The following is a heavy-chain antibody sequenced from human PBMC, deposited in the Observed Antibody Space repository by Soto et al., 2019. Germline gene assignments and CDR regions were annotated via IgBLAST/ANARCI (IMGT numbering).Heavy chain of an antibody. Sequence: QVQLVQSGAEGKKPGSSVKVSCKASGGTFSSYAISWLRQAPGQGLEWMGGIIPIFGTANYAQKFQGRVTITADESTSTAYMELRSMRSEDTAVYYCARVQPDVDTYYGMYVWGQGTKVTVSS. CDR1: GGTFSSYA. CDR3: ARVQPDVDTYYGMYV. D-gene: IGHD5-18*01. CDR2: IIPIFGTA. V-gene: IGHV1-69*01. J-gene: IGHJ6*02.